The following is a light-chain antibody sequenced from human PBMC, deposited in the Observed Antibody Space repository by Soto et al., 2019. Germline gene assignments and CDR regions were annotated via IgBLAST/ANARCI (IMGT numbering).Light chain of an antibody. CDR2: DAS. CDR3: QQFNSYPTT. J-gene: IGKJ5*01. V-gene: IGKV1-13*02. CDR1: QGISSS. Sequence: AIQLTQSPSSLSASVGDRVTITCRASQGISSSLAWYQQKPGKAPKLLIYDASSLEGGVPSRFSGSGSGTDFTLTISSLQPEDFATYYCQQFNSYPTTFGQGTRLEIK.